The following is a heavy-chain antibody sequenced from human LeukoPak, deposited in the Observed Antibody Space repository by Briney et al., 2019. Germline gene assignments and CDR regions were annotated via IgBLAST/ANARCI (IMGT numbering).Heavy chain of an antibody. CDR1: GGTFSSYA. D-gene: IGHD5-18*01. V-gene: IGHV1-69*05. Sequence: ASVKVSCKASGGTFSSYAISWVRPAPGQRLEWMGRIIPIFGTANYAQKFQGRVTITTDKSTSTAYMELSTLRSEDTAVYYCASEPRIQLWIGPFDYWGQGTLVTVSS. CDR2: IIPIFGTA. J-gene: IGHJ4*02. CDR3: ASEPRIQLWIGPFDY.